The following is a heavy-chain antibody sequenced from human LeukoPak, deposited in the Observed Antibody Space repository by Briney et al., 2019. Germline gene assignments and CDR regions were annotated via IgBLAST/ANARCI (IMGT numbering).Heavy chain of an antibody. V-gene: IGHV3-30*02. D-gene: IGHD2-21*02. Sequence: GGSLRLSCAASGFTFSSYGMHWVRQAPGKGLEWVAFIRYDGSNKYYADSVKGRFTISRDNSKNTLYLQMNSLRAEDTAVYYCAKLIVVVTSRGAFDIWGQGTMVTVSS. CDR1: GFTFSSYG. CDR2: IRYDGSNK. J-gene: IGHJ3*02. CDR3: AKLIVVVTSRGAFDI.